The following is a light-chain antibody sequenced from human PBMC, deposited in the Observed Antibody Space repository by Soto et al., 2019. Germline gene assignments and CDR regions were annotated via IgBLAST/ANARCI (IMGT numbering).Light chain of an antibody. CDR2: DNN. CDR3: GTWDSSLSAGGA. J-gene: IGLJ1*01. V-gene: IGLV1-51*01. Sequence: QSVLTQPPSVSAAPGQKVTISCSGGSSNIGNNYVSWYQQLPGTAPKLLIYDNNKRPSGIPDRFSGSKSGTSATLGINGLQTGDEADYYCGTWDSSLSAGGAFGTGTKVTGL. CDR1: SSNIGNNY.